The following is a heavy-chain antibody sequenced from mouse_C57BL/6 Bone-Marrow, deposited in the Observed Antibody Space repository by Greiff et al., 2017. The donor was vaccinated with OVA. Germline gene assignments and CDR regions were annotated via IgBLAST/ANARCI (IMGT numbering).Heavy chain of an antibody. CDR3: ARHPTQGGFAY. J-gene: IGHJ3*01. Sequence: VKLVESGGGLVQPGGSLKLSCAASGFTFSDYGMAWVRQAPRTGPEWVAFISNLAYSIYYADTVTGRFTISRENAKNTLYLERSSLRSEDTAMYYCARHPTQGGFAYWGQGTLVTVSA. CDR1: GFTFSDYG. V-gene: IGHV5-15*01. CDR2: ISNLAYSI.